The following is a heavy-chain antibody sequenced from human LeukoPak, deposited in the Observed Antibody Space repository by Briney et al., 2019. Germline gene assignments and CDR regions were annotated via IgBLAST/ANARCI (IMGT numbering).Heavy chain of an antibody. CDR1: GGSISSSSYY. Sequence: SETLSPTCTVSGGSISSSSYYWGWIRQPPGKGLEWIGSIYYSGSTNYNPSLKSRVTISVDTSKNQFSLKLSSVTAADTAVYYCARSGQQLDDAFDIWGQGTMVTVSS. V-gene: IGHV4-39*07. CDR3: ARSGQQLDDAFDI. D-gene: IGHD6-13*01. CDR2: IYYSGST. J-gene: IGHJ3*02.